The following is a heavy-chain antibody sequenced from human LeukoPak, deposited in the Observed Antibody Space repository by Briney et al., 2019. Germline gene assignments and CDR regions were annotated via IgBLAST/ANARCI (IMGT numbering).Heavy chain of an antibody. V-gene: IGHV4-59*01. J-gene: IGHJ5*02. Sequence: SESLSPTCSVSGGSISSYYWSWIRQPPGKGLEWIGYIYYSGRTNYNPSLKSRVTISVDTSKNQFSLKLSSVTAADTAVYYCARLEGYNWFDPWGQGTLVTVSS. D-gene: IGHD5-24*01. CDR3: ARLEGYNWFDP. CDR1: GGSISSYY. CDR2: IYYSGRT.